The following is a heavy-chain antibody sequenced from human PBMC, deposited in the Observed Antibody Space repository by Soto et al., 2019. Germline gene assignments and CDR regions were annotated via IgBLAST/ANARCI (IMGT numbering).Heavy chain of an antibody. Sequence: WVRHAPGQGLELMGVINPHGGSTAYAQKFKGRVTLTRDTSASTVYMEVSSLTSEDTAMYYCARSSGGNFGIIIEGTNWFAPWGQGTLVTVSS. CDR2: INPHGGST. D-gene: IGHD1-26*01. V-gene: IGHV1-46*01. CDR3: ARSSGGNFGIIIEGTNWFAP. J-gene: IGHJ5*02.